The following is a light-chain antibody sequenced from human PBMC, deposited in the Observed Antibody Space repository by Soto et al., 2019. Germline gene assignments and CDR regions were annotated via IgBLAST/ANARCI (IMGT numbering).Light chain of an antibody. CDR1: TNDVGGYNL. J-gene: IGLJ1*01. CDR3: CSYASSSSYV. V-gene: IGLV2-23*01. CDR2: EGT. Sequence: QSALTQPASVSGSPGQSITISCSGTTNDVGGYNLVSWYQQHTAKAPKLLIYEGTQRPSGVSSRFSGSKSGNTASLTISGLQAEDEADYYCCSYASSSSYVFGTGTKLTVL.